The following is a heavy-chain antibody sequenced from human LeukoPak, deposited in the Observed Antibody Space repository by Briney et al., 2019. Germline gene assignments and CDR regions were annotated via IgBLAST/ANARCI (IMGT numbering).Heavy chain of an antibody. J-gene: IGHJ6*02. V-gene: IGHV3-74*01. CDR2: ISRDGSTT. CDR3: ERAFYYDIIGGEGMDV. D-gene: IGHD3-22*01. Sequence: GGSLRLSCAASGFTFSNYWMQWVRQAPGKGLVWVSHISRDGSTTSYADSVKGRFTISRDNAKNTLYLQMISLRAEDTAVYYCERAFYYDIIGGEGMDVWGQGTTVTVSS. CDR1: GFTFSNYW.